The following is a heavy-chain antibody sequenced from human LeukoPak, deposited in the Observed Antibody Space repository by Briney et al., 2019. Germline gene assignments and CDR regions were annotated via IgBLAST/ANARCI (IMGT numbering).Heavy chain of an antibody. CDR2: IKSKTDGGTT. D-gene: IGHD4-17*01. Sequence: KPGGPLRLSCAASGFTFRNAWMSWVRQAPGKGLEWVGRIKSKTDGGTTEYAAPVKGRFTISRDDSKSTLFLQMNSLKLEDTAAYYCGDLGDYRVGWGQGTLVTVSS. J-gene: IGHJ4*02. CDR1: GFTFRNAW. CDR3: GDLGDYRVG. V-gene: IGHV3-15*01.